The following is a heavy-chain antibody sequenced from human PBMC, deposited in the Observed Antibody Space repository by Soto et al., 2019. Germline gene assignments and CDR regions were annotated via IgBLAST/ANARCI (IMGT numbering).Heavy chain of an antibody. D-gene: IGHD3-10*01. CDR3: ARGIRSGGDYFDY. J-gene: IGHJ4*02. Sequence: QVQLVQSGAEVKKPGSSVKVSCKASGGTFSSYTISWVRQAPGQGLEWMGRIIPILGIANYAQKFQGRVTITADKSTSTAYMEVSSLRSEDTAVYYCARGIRSGGDYFDYWGQGTLVTVSS. V-gene: IGHV1-69*02. CDR1: GGTFSSYT. CDR2: IIPILGIA.